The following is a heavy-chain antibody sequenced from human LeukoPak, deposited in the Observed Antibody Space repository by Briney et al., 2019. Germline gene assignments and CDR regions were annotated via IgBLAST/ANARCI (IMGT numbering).Heavy chain of an antibody. J-gene: IGHJ3*02. D-gene: IGHD1-14*01. CDR2: LSPDGSSS. Sequence: PGGSLRLSCAASGFTFSTYWMHWVRQAPGKGLVWVSRLSPDGSSSIYADSVKGRFTVSRDNAKNTLYLQMNSLRAEDTAVYYCARAPPTAGKNAFDIWGQGTMVTVSS. CDR1: GFTFSTYW. CDR3: ARAPPTAGKNAFDI. V-gene: IGHV3-74*01.